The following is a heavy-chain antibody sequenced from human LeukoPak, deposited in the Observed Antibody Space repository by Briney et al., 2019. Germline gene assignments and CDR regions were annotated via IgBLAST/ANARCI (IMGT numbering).Heavy chain of an antibody. V-gene: IGHV3-23*01. CDR3: AKAVGATRGYYYSGMDV. J-gene: IGHJ6*02. CDR1: GFTFSSYA. CDR2: ISGGGGSA. Sequence: GGSLRLSCAASGFTFSSYAMTWVRQAPGKGLEWVSAISGGGGSAYYADSVRGRFTISRDSSMNTLYLQMNSLTAGDTAVYYCAKAVGATRGYYYSGMDVWGQGTTVTVSS. D-gene: IGHD1-26*01.